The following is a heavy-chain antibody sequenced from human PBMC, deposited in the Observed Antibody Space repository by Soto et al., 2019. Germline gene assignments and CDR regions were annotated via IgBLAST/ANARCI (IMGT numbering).Heavy chain of an antibody. CDR3: ARVVKGWQDY. CDR2: IRRNSGSI. CDR1: GFTFDDYA. Sequence: PGGSLRLSCAASGFTFDDYAMHWVRQAPGKGLEWVANIRRNSGSIDYADSVKGRFTISRDNAKNSLYLQMNSLRAEDTAVYYCARVVKGWQDYWGQGTLVTVSS. D-gene: IGHD6-19*01. V-gene: IGHV3-9*01. J-gene: IGHJ4*02.